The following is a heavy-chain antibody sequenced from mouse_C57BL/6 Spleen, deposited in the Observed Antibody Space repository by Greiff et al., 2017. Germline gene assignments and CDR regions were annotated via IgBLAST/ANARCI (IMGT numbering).Heavy chain of an antibody. D-gene: IGHD1-1*02. Sequence: DVKLVESGGGLVKPGGSLKLSCAASGFTFSDYGMHWVRQAPEKGLEWVAYISSGSSTIYYADTVKGRFTISRDNAKNTLFLQMTSLRSEDTAMYYCAGGTYYFDYWGQGTTLTVSS. CDR2: ISSGSSTI. J-gene: IGHJ2*01. V-gene: IGHV5-17*01. CDR1: GFTFSDYG. CDR3: AGGTYYFDY.